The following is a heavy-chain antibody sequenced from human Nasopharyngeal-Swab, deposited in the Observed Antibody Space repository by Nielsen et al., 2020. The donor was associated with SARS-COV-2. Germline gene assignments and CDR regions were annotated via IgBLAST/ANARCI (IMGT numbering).Heavy chain of an antibody. CDR2: IYWNDDK. CDR3: AHSEIVVVPAAKPWFDP. V-gene: IGHV2-5*01. CDR1: GFSLSTSGVG. D-gene: IGHD2-2*01. Sequence: SGPTLMKPTQTLTLTCTFSGFSLSTSGVGVGWIRQPPGKALEWLALIYWNDDKRYSPSLKSRLTITKDTSKNQVVLTMTNMDPVDTATYYCAHSEIVVVPAAKPWFDPWGQGTLVTVSS. J-gene: IGHJ5*02.